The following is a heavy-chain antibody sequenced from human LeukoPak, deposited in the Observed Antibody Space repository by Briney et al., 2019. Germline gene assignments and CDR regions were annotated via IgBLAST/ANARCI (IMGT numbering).Heavy chain of an antibody. J-gene: IGHJ1*01. CDR3: ARRGYSYGGGEYFQH. CDR1: GGSISSSSYY. CDR2: IYYSGST. Sequence: SETLSLTCTVSGGSISSSSYYWGWIRQPPGKGLEWIGSIYYSGSTYYNPSLKSRVTISVDTSKSQFSLKLSSVTAADTAVYYCARRGYSYGGGEYFQHWGQGTLVTVSS. D-gene: IGHD5-18*01. V-gene: IGHV4-39*01.